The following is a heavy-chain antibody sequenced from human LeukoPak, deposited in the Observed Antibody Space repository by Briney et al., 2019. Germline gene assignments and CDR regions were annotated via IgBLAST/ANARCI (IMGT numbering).Heavy chain of an antibody. CDR1: GYTFAGYY. CDR3: ARIAYSSSSHDY. V-gene: IGHV1-2*02. J-gene: IGHJ4*02. Sequence: ASVKVSCKASGYTFAGYYMHWVRQAPGQGLEWMGWINPNSGGTNYAQKFQGRVTMTRDTSISTAYMELSRLRSDDTAVYYCARIAYSSSSHDYWGQGTLVTVSS. CDR2: INPNSGGT. D-gene: IGHD6-6*01.